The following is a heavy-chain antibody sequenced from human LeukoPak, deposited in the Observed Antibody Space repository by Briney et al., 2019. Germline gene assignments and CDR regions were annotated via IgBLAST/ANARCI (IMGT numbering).Heavy chain of an antibody. CDR2: INHSGST. J-gene: IGHJ4*02. CDR3: ARGLKGITMVRGGWFYFDY. Sequence: SETLSLTCAVYGGSFSGYYWSWIRQPPGKGLEWIGEINHSGSTNYNPSLKSRVTISVDTSKSQFSLKLSSVTAADTAVYYCARGLKGITMVRGGWFYFDYWGQGTLVTVSS. V-gene: IGHV4-34*01. CDR1: GGSFSGYY. D-gene: IGHD3-10*01.